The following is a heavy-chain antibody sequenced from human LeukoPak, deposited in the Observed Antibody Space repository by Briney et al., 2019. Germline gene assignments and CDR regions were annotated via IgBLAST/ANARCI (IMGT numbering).Heavy chain of an antibody. Sequence: SQTPSLTCTVSGASINSGAYYWTWIRQPAGKGLEWIGRIYTSGSTNYNPSLKSRVNISRDTSKNHFSLKLDSVTAADTAVYFCARDGPSVYFDYWGQGILVTVSS. V-gene: IGHV4-61*02. J-gene: IGHJ4*02. CDR3: ARDGPSVYFDY. CDR1: GASINSGAYY. CDR2: IYTSGST.